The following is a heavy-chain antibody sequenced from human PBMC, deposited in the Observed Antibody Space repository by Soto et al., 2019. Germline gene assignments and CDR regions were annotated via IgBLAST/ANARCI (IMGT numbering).Heavy chain of an antibody. CDR3: ARRKLANNYSYYYMDV. J-gene: IGHJ6*03. Sequence: SETLSLTCTVSGGSISSSSYYWGWIRQPPGKGLEWIGSIYYSGSTYYNPSLKSRVTISVDTSKNQFSLKLSSVTAADTAVYYCARRKLANNYSYYYMDVWGKGTTVTVSS. CDR2: IYYSGST. V-gene: IGHV4-39*01. D-gene: IGHD1-26*01. CDR1: GGSISSSSYY.